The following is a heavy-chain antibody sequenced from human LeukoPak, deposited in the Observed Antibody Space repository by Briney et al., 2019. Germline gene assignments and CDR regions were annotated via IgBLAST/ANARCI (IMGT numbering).Heavy chain of an antibody. D-gene: IGHD5-12*01. J-gene: IGHJ4*02. Sequence: SVKVSCKASGYTFTGYYMHWVRQAPGQGLEWMGGIIPIFGTANYAQKFQGRVTITADESTSTAYMELSSLRSEDTAVYYCARVNSGYTIEYFDYWGQGTLVTVSS. CDR1: GYTFTGYY. V-gene: IGHV1-69*13. CDR2: IIPIFGTA. CDR3: ARVNSGYTIEYFDY.